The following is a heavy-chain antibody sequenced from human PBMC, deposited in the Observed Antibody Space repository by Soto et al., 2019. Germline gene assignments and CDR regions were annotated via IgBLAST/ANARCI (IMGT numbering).Heavy chain of an antibody. J-gene: IGHJ4*02. CDR3: ARLWEDFDY. CDR1: GGSISSSSYY. D-gene: IGHD1-26*01. CDR2: IYYSGST. V-gene: IGHV4-39*01. Sequence: QLQLQESGPGLVKPSETLSLTCTVSGGSISSSSYYWGWIRQPPVKGLEWIGSIYYSGSTYYNPYLQRRVNISVDTSKNQFSLKLSSVTAADTAVYYCARLWEDFDYWGQGTLVTVSS.